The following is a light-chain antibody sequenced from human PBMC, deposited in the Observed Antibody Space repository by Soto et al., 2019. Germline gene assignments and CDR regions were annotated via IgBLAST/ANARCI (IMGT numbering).Light chain of an antibody. Sequence: QAVVTQPPSASGTLGQRVTISCSGSSTNIGSNYVYWYQQVPGTAPKLLIYSNNQRPSGVPDRFSASKSGTSASLAISGLRSEDEAAYYCAIWDDSLNNPVFGGGTKLTVL. CDR2: SNN. CDR1: STNIGSNY. J-gene: IGLJ3*02. CDR3: AIWDDSLNNPV. V-gene: IGLV1-47*02.